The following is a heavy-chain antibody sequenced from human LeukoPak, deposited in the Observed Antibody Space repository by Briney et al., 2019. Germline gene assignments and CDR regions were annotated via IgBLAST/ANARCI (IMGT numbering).Heavy chain of an antibody. J-gene: IGHJ5*02. Sequence: PGGSLRLSCAASRFSFSKYAMSWVRQAPGKGLEWVSGISGSGGSAYYADSVKGRFTISRDNSKNTLYLQMNSLRAEDTAVYYCARDQWFGDPAPFDPWGQGTLVTVSS. CDR1: RFSFSKYA. V-gene: IGHV3-23*01. D-gene: IGHD3-10*01. CDR3: ARDQWFGDPAPFDP. CDR2: ISGSGGSA.